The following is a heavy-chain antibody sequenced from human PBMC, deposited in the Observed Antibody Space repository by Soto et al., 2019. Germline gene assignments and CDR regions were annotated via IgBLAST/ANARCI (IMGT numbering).Heavy chain of an antibody. CDR3: ATLIYRKPAYNGNDDY. CDR2: FDPEDGET. V-gene: IGHV1-24*01. Sequence: ASVKVSCKVSGYTLTELSMHWVRQAPGKGLEWMGGFDPEDGETIYAQKFQGRVTMTEDTSTDTAYMELSSLRSEDTAGYYWATLIYRKPAYNGNDDYWGQGTLVTVSS. D-gene: IGHD1-1*01. J-gene: IGHJ4*02. CDR1: GYTLTELS.